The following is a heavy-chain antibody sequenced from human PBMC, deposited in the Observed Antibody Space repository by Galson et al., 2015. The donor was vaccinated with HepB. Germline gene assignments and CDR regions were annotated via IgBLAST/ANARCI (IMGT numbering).Heavy chain of an antibody. V-gene: IGHV4-4*07. Sequence: SETLSLTCTVSGGSISNYYWSWIRQPAGKGLEWIGRIYSSGSINNNPSLKSRVTMSIDMSKNQFSLKLSSVTAADTAAYYCARTVFWYMDVWGKGTTVTVSS. CDR1: GGSISNYY. D-gene: IGHD2/OR15-2a*01. CDR2: IYSSGSI. J-gene: IGHJ6*03. CDR3: ARTVFWYMDV.